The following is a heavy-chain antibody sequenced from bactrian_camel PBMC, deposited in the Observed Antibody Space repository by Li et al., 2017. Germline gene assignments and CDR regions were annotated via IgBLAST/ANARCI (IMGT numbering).Heavy chain of an antibody. CDR1: GDTYC. Sequence: HVQLVESGGGSVQTGGTLRISCTASGDTYCMAWFRQVPGKKREGVAMINTQIGTTYYSDLVKGRFTISQDNAKTMLWLQMNDLKPEDTAMYYCAAGDYMSPPADPLSSSRFRRFGQGTQVTVS. CDR2: INTQIGTT. J-gene: IGHJ4*01. V-gene: IGHV3S54*01. D-gene: IGHD1*01.